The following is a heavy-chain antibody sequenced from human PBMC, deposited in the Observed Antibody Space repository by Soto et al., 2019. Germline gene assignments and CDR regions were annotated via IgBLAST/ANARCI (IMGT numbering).Heavy chain of an antibody. CDR2: IWYDGSNK. D-gene: IGHD3-22*01. Sequence: GGSLRLSCAASGFTFSSYGMHWVRQAPGKGLEWVAVIWYDGSNKYYADSVKGRFTISRDNSKNTLYLQMNSLRAEDTAVYYCARDLSTERTSNYYDSSGYCDYWGQGTLVTVSS. V-gene: IGHV3-33*01. CDR1: GFTFSSYG. CDR3: ARDLSTERTSNYYDSSGYCDY. J-gene: IGHJ4*02.